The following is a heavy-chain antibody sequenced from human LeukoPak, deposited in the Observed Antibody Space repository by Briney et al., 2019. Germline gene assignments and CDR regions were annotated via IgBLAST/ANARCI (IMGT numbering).Heavy chain of an antibody. CDR2: ISTSSSYI. CDR1: GFTFSRNS. D-gene: IGHD1-26*01. V-gene: IGHV3-21*01. CDR3: ARDAGGRTQREGWFDP. J-gene: IGHJ5*02. Sequence: GGSLRLSCAASGFTFSRNSMNWVRQAPGKGLEWVSSISTSSSYIDYADSVKGRFTISRDNAKNSLYLQMNSLGVEDTAVYYCARDAGGRTQREGWFDPWGQGTLVTVSS.